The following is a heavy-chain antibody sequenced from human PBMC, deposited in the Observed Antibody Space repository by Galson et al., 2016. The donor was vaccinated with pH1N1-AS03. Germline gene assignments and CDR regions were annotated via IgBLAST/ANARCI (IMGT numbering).Heavy chain of an antibody. CDR2: IYWNDDI. D-gene: IGHD4-17*01. V-gene: IGHV2-5*01. Sequence: PALVKPTQTLTLTCTFSGFSLSTSGVGVGWTRQAPGKALEWLAIIYWNDDIRYSPSLRNRLTITKDTSKSQLVLTMTNMDPVDTATYFCARAYYGDFADWFDPWGQGTLVTVSS. CDR1: GFSLSTSGVG. J-gene: IGHJ5*02. CDR3: ARAYYGDFADWFDP.